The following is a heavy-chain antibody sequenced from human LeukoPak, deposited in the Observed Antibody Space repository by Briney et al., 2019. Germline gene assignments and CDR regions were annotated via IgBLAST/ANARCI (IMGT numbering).Heavy chain of an antibody. V-gene: IGHV1-2*02. Sequence: ASVKVSCKASGYTFTGCYMHWVRQAPGQGLEWMGWINPNSGGTNYAQKFQGRVTMTRDTSISTAYMELSRLRSDDTAVYYCARVYYDSSGYRSWGQGALVTVSS. CDR3: ARVYYDSSGYRS. CDR2: INPNSGGT. J-gene: IGHJ4*02. D-gene: IGHD3-22*01. CDR1: GYTFTGCY.